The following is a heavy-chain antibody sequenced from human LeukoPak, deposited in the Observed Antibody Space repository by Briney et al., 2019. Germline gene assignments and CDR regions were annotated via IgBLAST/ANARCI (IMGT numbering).Heavy chain of an antibody. D-gene: IGHD3-16*02. CDR1: GYTFTSYG. V-gene: IGHV1-18*04. Sequence: ASVKVSCKASGYTFTSYGISWVRQAPRQGLEWMGWISAYNGNTNYAQKLQGRVTMTTDTSTSTAYMELRSLRSDDTAVYYCARGTITFGGVIVKFDYWGQGALVTVSS. J-gene: IGHJ4*02. CDR2: ISAYNGNT. CDR3: ARGTITFGGVIVKFDY.